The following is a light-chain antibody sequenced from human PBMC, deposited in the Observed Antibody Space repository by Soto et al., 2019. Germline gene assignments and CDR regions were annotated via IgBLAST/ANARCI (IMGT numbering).Light chain of an antibody. J-gene: IGKJ4*01. CDR1: QSVSSSY. Sequence: EIVLTQSPGTLSLSPGERATLSCRASQSVSSSYLAGYQQKPGQAPRLLIYGASSRATRIPDRFSGSGSGTDFTLTISTLVPEDFSVYHCHQYGSTPLTFGGGTKVEIK. CDR3: HQYGSTPLT. CDR2: GAS. V-gene: IGKV3-20*01.